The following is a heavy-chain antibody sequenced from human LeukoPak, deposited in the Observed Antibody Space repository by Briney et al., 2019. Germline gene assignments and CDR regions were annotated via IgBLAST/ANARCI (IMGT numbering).Heavy chain of an antibody. CDR3: ARDPIVGATSDNY. CDR1: GFTVSSNY. V-gene: IGHV3-53*01. CDR2: IYSGGST. Sequence: GGSLRLSCAASGFTVSSNYMSWVRQAPGKGLEWVSVIYSGGSTYYADSVKGRFTISRDNSKNTLYLQMNSLRAEDTAVYYCARDPIVGATSDNYWGQGTLVTVSS. D-gene: IGHD1-26*01. J-gene: IGHJ4*02.